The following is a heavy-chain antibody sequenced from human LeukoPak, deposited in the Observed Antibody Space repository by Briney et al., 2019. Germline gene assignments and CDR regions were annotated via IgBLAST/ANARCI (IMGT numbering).Heavy chain of an antibody. D-gene: IGHD1-26*01. J-gene: IGHJ4*02. CDR1: GFTFSGYW. V-gene: IGHV3-74*01. Sequence: PGGSLRFSCAASGFTFSGYWMHWVRQDPGKGLVWVSRINSDGSSTSYADSVKGRFTISRDYAKNTLYLQMNSLRAEDTAVYYCARGGSYSFDYWGQGTLVTVSS. CDR2: INSDGSST. CDR3: ARGGSYSFDY.